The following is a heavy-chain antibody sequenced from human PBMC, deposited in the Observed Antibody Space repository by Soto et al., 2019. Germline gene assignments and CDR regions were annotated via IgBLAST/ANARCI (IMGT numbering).Heavy chain of an antibody. CDR2: IYNSGST. CDR3: AAGGGLPRYD. D-gene: IGHD5-12*01. V-gene: IGHV4-30-2*01. Sequence: QLQLQESGSGLVKPSQTLSLTCAVSGGSISSGGYSWSWIRQPPGKGLEWIGYIYNSGSTYYNPSLHNRGTLPVDRSKNQYSLTLSSVTAADTAVDSCAAGGGLPRYDWGQGTLVTVSS. J-gene: IGHJ4*02. CDR1: GGSISSGGYS.